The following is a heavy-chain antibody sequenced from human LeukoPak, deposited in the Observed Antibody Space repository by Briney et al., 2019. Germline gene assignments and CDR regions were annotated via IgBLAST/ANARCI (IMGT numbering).Heavy chain of an antibody. CDR2: ISSSSSYI. J-gene: IGHJ6*04. CDR1: GFTFSSYS. D-gene: IGHD3-10*01. Sequence: GGSLRLSCAASGFTFSSYSMNWVRQAPGKGLEWVSSISSSSSYIYYADSVKGRFTISRDNAKNSLYLQMNSLRAEDTAVYYCARFTMVRGVAPLDGMDVWGKGTTVTFSS. V-gene: IGHV3-21*01. CDR3: ARFTMVRGVAPLDGMDV.